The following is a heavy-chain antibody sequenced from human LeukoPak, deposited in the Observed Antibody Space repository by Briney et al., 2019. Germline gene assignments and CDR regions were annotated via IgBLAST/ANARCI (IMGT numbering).Heavy chain of an antibody. CDR1: GFTFSSYE. CDR3: SKGRTVTGTLALDY. D-gene: IGHD6-19*01. V-gene: IGHV3-23*01. J-gene: IGHJ4*02. CDR2: ISGSGDST. Sequence: GGSLRLSCAASGFTFSSYEMNWVRQAPAKGLEWVSAISGSGDSTYYADSVRGRFTISRDNSKNTLYLQMNSLRAEDTAVYYCSKGRTVTGTLALDYWGQGTLVTVSS.